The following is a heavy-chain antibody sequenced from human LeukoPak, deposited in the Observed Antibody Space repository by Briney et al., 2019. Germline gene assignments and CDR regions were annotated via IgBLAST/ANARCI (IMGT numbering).Heavy chain of an antibody. CDR3: ARGQWELPH. Sequence: GGSLRLSCAASGFTFSSYWMSSIRQAPEKGLEWVANIKEDGTEKYYADSVKGRFTISRDNSKNTLYLQMNSLRAEDTAVYYCARGQWELPHWGQGTLVTVSS. J-gene: IGHJ4*02. CDR1: GFTFSSYW. D-gene: IGHD1-26*01. CDR2: IKEDGTEK. V-gene: IGHV3-7*01.